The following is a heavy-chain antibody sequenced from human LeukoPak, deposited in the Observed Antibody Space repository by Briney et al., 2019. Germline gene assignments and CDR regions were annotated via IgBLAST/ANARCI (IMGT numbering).Heavy chain of an antibody. CDR1: GFTFSSYE. CDR2: ISSSGSTI. Sequence: GGSLRLSCAASGFTFSSYEMNWVRQAPGKGLEWVSYISSSGSTIYYADSVKGRFTISRDNAKNSLYLQMNSLRAEDTAVYYCASTYGSGTSFGAFDIWGQGTMVTVSS. J-gene: IGHJ3*02. CDR3: ASTYGSGTSFGAFDI. V-gene: IGHV3-48*03. D-gene: IGHD3-10*01.